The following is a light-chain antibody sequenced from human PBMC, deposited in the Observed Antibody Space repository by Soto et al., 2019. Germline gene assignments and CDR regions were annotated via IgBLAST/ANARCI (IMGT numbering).Light chain of an antibody. V-gene: IGKV3D-11*02. J-gene: IGKJ5*01. CDR1: QSINSY. CDR2: DAS. CDR3: QQRTNWQIS. Sequence: EIVLTQSPATLSLSPGERATLSCRASQSINSYLAWYQQKPGQAPRLLIYDASNRATGIPARFSGSGPGPDFTITISSLEPEDFAVYYCQQRTNWQISFGQGTRLEIK.